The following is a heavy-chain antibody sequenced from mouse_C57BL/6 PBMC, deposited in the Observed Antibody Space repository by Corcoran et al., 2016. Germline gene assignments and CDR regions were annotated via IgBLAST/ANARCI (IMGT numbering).Heavy chain of an antibody. Sequence: QIQLVQSGPKLKKPGETLKISCKASGYTLATYGLSWVKPAPGKGLKWMGWINTYSGVPTYADDFKGRFAFSLETSASTAYLQINNLKNEDTATYFCARPAYYSNYGGYFDYWGQGTTLTVSS. V-gene: IGHV9-3*01. D-gene: IGHD2-5*01. J-gene: IGHJ2*01. CDR1: GYTLATYG. CDR2: INTYSGVP. CDR3: ARPAYYSNYGGYFDY.